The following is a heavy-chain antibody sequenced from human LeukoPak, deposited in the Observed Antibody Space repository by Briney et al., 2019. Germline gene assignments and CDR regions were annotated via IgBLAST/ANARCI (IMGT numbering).Heavy chain of an antibody. Sequence: GGSLRLSCAASGFTFSSYAMSWVRQAPGKGLEWVSLIYTGGGTYYADSVKGRFTISRDNSKNTLYLQMNSLRAEDTAVYYCARRGDNNGYIDYWGQGTLVTVSS. D-gene: IGHD3-22*01. J-gene: IGHJ4*02. V-gene: IGHV3-66*01. CDR2: IYTGGGT. CDR3: ARRGDNNGYIDY. CDR1: GFTFSSYA.